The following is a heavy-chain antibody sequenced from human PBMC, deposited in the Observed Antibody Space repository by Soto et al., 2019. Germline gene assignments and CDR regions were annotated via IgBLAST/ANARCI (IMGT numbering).Heavy chain of an antibody. D-gene: IGHD4-17*01. V-gene: IGHV5-51*01. J-gene: IGHJ6*02. CDR2: IYPGDSDT. Sequence: PGESLKISCKGSGYSFTSYWIGWVRQMPGKGLEWMGIIYPGDSDTRYSPSFQGQVTISADKSISTAYLQWSSLKASDTAMYYCARHDGDYYYYYGMDVRGQGTTVTVSS. CDR1: GYSFTSYW. CDR3: ARHDGDYYYYYGMDV.